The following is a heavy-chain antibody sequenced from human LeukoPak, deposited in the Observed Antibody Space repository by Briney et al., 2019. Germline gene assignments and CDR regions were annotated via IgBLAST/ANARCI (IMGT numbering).Heavy chain of an antibody. CDR2: ISYDGSNK. J-gene: IGHJ3*02. Sequence: GGSLRLSCAASGFTFSSYGMHWVRQAPGKGLEWVAVISYDGSNKYYADSVKGRFTMSRDNSKSTLYLQMNSLRVEDTAVYYCAREGGSAFDIWGQGTMVTVSS. CDR3: AREGGSAFDI. V-gene: IGHV3-30*03. D-gene: IGHD3-10*01. CDR1: GFTFSSYG.